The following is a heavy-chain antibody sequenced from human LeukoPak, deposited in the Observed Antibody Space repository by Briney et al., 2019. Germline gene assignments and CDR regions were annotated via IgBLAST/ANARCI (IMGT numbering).Heavy chain of an antibody. CDR1: GFTFSSYG. Sequence: PAGGSLRLSCAASGFTFSSYGMSWVRQAPGKGLEWVSAISGSGGSTYYADSVKGRFTISRDNSKNTLYLQMNSLRAEDTAVYYCAKAGSSSWCYYYYYMDVWGKGTTVTISS. CDR3: AKAGSSSWCYYYYYMDV. V-gene: IGHV3-23*01. D-gene: IGHD6-13*01. J-gene: IGHJ6*03. CDR2: ISGSGGST.